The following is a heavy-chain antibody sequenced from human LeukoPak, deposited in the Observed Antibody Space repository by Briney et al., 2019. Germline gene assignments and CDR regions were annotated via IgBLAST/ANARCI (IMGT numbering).Heavy chain of an antibody. CDR2: ISGSGGST. CDR3: AKGGDYYESSGNNLEYFQH. Sequence: GGSLRLSCAASGFTFSSYAMSWVRQAPGKGLEWVSVISGSGGSTNYAASVKGRFTISRGNSKNTLYVEMKSLRAEDTAVYYCAKGGDYYESSGNNLEYFQHWGQGTLVTVSS. CDR1: GFTFSSYA. V-gene: IGHV3-23*01. J-gene: IGHJ1*01. D-gene: IGHD3-22*01.